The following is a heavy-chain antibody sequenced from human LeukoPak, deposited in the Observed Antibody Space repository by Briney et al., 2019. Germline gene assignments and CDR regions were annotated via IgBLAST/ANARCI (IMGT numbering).Heavy chain of an antibody. CDR2: ISGSGGST. CDR3: AKWPEYSSSSHSFDY. J-gene: IGHJ4*02. D-gene: IGHD6-6*01. Sequence: GGSLRLSCAASGFTFSSYAMSWVRQAPGKGLEWVSAISGSGGSTYYADSVKGRFTISRDNSKNTLYLQMNSLRAEDTAVYYCAKWPEYSSSSHSFDYWGQGTLVTVSS. V-gene: IGHV3-23*01. CDR1: GFTFSSYA.